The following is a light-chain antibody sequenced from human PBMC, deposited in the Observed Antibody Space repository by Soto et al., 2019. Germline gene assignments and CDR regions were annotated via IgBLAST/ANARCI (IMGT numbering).Light chain of an antibody. J-gene: IGKJ2*01. Sequence: EVLLTQSPGTLSLSPGERATLSCRTSQIVSSSHLARYQQKSGHAPRLLIYGVSSRATGIPDRFSGSGSGTDFTLIISRLEPEEFAVYYCQLHDPSLPGYTFGQGTKLEIK. CDR2: GVS. V-gene: IGKV3-20*01. CDR1: QIVSSSH. CDR3: QLHDPSLPGYT.